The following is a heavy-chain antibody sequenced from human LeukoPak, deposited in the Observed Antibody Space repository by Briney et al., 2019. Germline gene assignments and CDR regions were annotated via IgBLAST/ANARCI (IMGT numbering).Heavy chain of an antibody. CDR2: INPNSGDT. CDR3: ARGELGTSHDY. J-gene: IGHJ4*02. D-gene: IGHD2-2*01. CDR1: GYTFTGYY. V-gene: IGHV1-2*02. Sequence: ASVKVSCKASGYTFTGYYMHWVRQAPGQGLEWMGWINPNSGDTNYAQKFQGRVTMTRDTSINTAYLELSGMRSDDTAIYYCARGELGTSHDYWGQGTLVTVSS.